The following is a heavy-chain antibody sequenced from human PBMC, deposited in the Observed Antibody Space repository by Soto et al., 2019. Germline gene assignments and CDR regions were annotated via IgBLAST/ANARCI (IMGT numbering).Heavy chain of an antibody. V-gene: IGHV4-59*01. D-gene: IGHD2-15*01. J-gene: IGHJ6*02. Sequence: PSETLSLTCIVSGGSISNYYWSWIRQPPGKGLEWIGYIYYSGSTNYNPSLKSRVTISVDTSKNQFSLKLSSVTAADTAVYYCAREGSYKNYYYYGMDVWGQGTTVTVS. CDR2: IYYSGST. CDR3: AREGSYKNYYYYGMDV. CDR1: GGSISNYY.